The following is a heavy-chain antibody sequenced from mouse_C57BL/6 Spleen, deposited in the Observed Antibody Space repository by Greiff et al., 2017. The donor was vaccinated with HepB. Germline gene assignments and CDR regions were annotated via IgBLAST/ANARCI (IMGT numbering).Heavy chain of an antibody. CDR3: AREGYYSSEY. V-gene: IGHV1-69*01. J-gene: IGHJ2*01. Sequence: VQLQQPGAELVMPGASVKLSCKASGYTFTSYWMHWVKQRPGQGLEWIGEIDPSDSYTNYNQKFKGKSTLTVDKSSSTAYMQLSSLTSEDSAVYYCAREGYYSSEYWGQGTTLTVSS. CDR2: IDPSDSYT. CDR1: GYTFTSYW. D-gene: IGHD1-1*01.